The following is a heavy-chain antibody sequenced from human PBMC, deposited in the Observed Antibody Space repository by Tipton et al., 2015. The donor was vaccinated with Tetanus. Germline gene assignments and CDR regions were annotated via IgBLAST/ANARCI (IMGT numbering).Heavy chain of an antibody. CDR3: ARDSTITPRPPWFDP. D-gene: IGHD6-6*01. CDR2: IIPAFTTV. V-gene: IGHV1-69*15. CDR1: GGGFSKFA. Sequence: QLVQSGAEVKKPGSSVKVSCKASGGGFSKFAISWVRQAPGQGLELMGTIIPAFTTVTYEQKFRGRVTITADGSTSTAYMELSSLTSDDTAVYYCARDSTITPRPPWFDPWGQGTLVTVSS. J-gene: IGHJ5*02.